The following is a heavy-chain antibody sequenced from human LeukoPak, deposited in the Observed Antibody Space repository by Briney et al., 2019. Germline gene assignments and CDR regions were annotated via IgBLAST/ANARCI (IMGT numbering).Heavy chain of an antibody. CDR3: ARGSYNWNDYYYMDV. CDR1: GGSISSSSYY. Sequence: SETLSLTCTVSGGSISSSSYYWGWIRQPPGKGLEWIGNIYYSGSTYYSSSLKSRVIISVDTSKNQFSLKLSSVTAADTAVYYCARGSYNWNDYYYMDVWGKGTTVTVSS. V-gene: IGHV4-39*07. CDR2: IYYSGST. D-gene: IGHD1-20*01. J-gene: IGHJ6*03.